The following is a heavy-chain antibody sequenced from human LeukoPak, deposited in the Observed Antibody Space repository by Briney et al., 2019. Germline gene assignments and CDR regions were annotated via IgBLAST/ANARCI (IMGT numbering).Heavy chain of an antibody. CDR3: ARGGGLDV. Sequence: GGSLRLSCAASGFTFNYAWMSWVRQVPGKGLEWVASINHNGNVNYYVDSVKGRFTISRDNAKNSLYLQMSNLRAEDTAVYFCARGGGLDVWGQGATVTVSS. CDR2: INHNGNVN. V-gene: IGHV3-7*03. D-gene: IGHD3-16*01. CDR1: GFTFNYAW. J-gene: IGHJ6*02.